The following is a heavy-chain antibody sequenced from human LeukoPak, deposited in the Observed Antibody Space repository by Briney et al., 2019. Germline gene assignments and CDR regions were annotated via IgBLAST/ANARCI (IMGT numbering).Heavy chain of an antibody. V-gene: IGHV3-23*01. D-gene: IGHD3-10*01. CDR1: GFTFSSYW. CDR3: AKAAGYYGSGSYYLKYYYYYMDV. CDR2: ISGSGGST. Sequence: GGSLRLSCAASGFTFSSYWMSWVRQAPGKGLEWVSAISGSGGSTYYADSVKGRFTISRDNSKNTLYLQMNSLRAEDTAVYYCAKAAGYYGSGSYYLKYYYYYMDVWGKGATVTVSS. J-gene: IGHJ6*03.